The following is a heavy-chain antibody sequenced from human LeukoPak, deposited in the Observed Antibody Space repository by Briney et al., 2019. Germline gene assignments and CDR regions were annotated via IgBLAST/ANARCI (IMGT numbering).Heavy chain of an antibody. V-gene: IGHV1-2*02. Sequence: GASVKVSCKASGYTFTSCYMHWVRQAPGQGLEWMGWINPDSGGTYYAQNFQGRAIMTRDTSISTGYMELSSLRSDDTAVYYCARDGAGKTVTHLIDYWGQGTLVTVSS. J-gene: IGHJ4*02. CDR3: ARDGAGKTVTHLIDY. CDR1: GYTFTSCY. CDR2: INPDSGGT. D-gene: IGHD4-17*01.